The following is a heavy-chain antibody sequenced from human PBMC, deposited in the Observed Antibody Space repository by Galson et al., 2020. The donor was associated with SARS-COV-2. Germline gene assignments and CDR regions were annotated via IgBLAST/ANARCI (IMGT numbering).Heavy chain of an antibody. J-gene: IGHJ4*02. V-gene: IGHV3-23*01. D-gene: IGHD3-10*01. CDR2: ISGNGINT. CDR1: GFTFSSYA. CDR3: ASLQYASGTYYPHY. Sequence: GESLKISCAASGFTFSSYAMSWVRRAPGKGPEWVSSISGNGINTYYADSVKGLFTISRDSSKNTLYLQMSSLRAEDTAVYYCASLQYASGTYYPHYWGQGTLVTVSS.